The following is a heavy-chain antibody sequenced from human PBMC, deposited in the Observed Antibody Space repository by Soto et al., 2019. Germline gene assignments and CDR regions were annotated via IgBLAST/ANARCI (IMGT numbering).Heavy chain of an antibody. CDR3: ARGQRSDYYYYYYVDV. J-gene: IGHJ6*03. D-gene: IGHD1-1*01. Sequence: QVQLQESGPGLVKPSETLSLTCTVSGGSISSYYWSWIRQPPGKGLEWIGYIYNSGSTNYNPPLTSRGTISVDTSKNQFSLQRSVVTAADTAAYYCARGQRSDYYYYYYVDVWGKGTTVTVSS. CDR1: GGSISSYY. CDR2: IYNSGST. V-gene: IGHV4-59*01.